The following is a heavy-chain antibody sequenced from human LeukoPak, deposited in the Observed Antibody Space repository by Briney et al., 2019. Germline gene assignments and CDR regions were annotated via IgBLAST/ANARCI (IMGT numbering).Heavy chain of an antibody. CDR1: GGSISSYY. Sequence: KPSETLSLTCTVSGGSISSYYWSWIRQPPGKGLEWIGYIYYSGSTNYNPSLKSRVTISVDTSKNQFSLKLSSVTAADTAVYYCARRDGFFDYWGQGTLVTVPS. D-gene: IGHD5-24*01. J-gene: IGHJ4*02. V-gene: IGHV4-59*01. CDR2: IYYSGST. CDR3: ARRDGFFDY.